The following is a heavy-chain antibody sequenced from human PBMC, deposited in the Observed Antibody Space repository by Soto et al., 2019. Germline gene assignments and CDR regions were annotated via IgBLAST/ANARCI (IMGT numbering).Heavy chain of an antibody. D-gene: IGHD2-2*01. Sequence: ASLKVSCKASGYTFTSYAMHWVRQAPGQRLEWMGWINAGNGNTKYSQKFQGRVTITRDTSASTAYMELSSLRSEDTAVYYCARAVGHYYYCYMDVWGKGTTVTVSS. CDR1: GYTFTSYA. CDR2: INAGNGNT. CDR3: ARAVGHYYYCYMDV. V-gene: IGHV1-3*01. J-gene: IGHJ6*03.